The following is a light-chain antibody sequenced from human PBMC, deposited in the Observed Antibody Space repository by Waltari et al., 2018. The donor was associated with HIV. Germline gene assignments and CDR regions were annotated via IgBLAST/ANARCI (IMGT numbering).Light chain of an antibody. CDR2: EIS. J-gene: IGLJ2*01. V-gene: IGLV2-14*01. CDR3: TSYISSASPE. Sequence: QSALTQPASVSGSPGQSLTLSCTGTGRDLRDYTSVSCYQHHPGKAPKVVIYEISNRPSGVSSRFSGSISANTASLTISGLQAEDEADYFCTSYISSASPEFGGGTKVTVL. CDR1: GRDLRDYTS.